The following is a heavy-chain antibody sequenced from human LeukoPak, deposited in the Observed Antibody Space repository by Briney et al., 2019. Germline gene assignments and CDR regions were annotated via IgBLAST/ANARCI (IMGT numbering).Heavy chain of an antibody. CDR2: IHTGNGYT. J-gene: IGHJ4*02. D-gene: IGHD3-10*01. V-gene: IGHV1-3*04. CDR3: ARVVTMARGGYSYFDF. Sequence: ASVKFSCKASGYTFISYPIHWVRQAPGQRLEWMGWIHTGNGYTEYSQKFQGRLTITRDTSASTASMELSSLRAEDTALYYCARVVTMARGGYSYFDFWGQGTLVTVSS. CDR1: GYTFISYP.